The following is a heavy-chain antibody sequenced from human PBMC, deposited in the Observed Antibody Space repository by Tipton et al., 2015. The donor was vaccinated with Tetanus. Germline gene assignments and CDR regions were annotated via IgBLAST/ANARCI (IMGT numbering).Heavy chain of an antibody. CDR3: AKDRWGYCSSNFDF. CDR1: EFTSSSYA. D-gene: IGHD2-2*01. Sequence: GSLRLSCAASEFTSSSYAMSWVRQAPGKGLEWVSGISGSGGSTYNADSVKGRFTISRDNSKNTLYLQMNSLRAEDTAVYYCAKDRWGYCSSNFDFWGQGTLVTVSS. J-gene: IGHJ4*02. CDR2: ISGSGGST. V-gene: IGHV3-23*01.